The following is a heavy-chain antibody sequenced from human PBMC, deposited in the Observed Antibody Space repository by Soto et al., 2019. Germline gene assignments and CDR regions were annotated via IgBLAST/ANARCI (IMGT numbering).Heavy chain of an antibody. V-gene: IGHV3-33*01. Sequence: QVQLVESGGGVVQPGRSLRLSCAASGFTFSSYGMHWVRQAPGKGLEWVAVIWYDGSNKYYADSVKGRFTISGDNSKNTLYLQMSSLRAEDTAVYYCARGGVYEILTGYYYYYGMDVWGQGTTVTVSS. CDR3: ARGGVYEILTGYYYYYGMDV. D-gene: IGHD3-9*01. CDR2: IWYDGSNK. CDR1: GFTFSSYG. J-gene: IGHJ6*02.